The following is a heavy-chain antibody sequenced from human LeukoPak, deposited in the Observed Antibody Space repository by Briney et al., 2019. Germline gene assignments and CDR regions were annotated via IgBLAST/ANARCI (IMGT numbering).Heavy chain of an antibody. J-gene: IGHJ4*02. CDR3: ARVGVLSSSWLLY. Sequence: GGSLRLSCAASGFTFSSYWMSWVRQAPGKGLEWVSSISSGAATIYYADSVKGRFTISRDNAKNSLFLQMNSLRAEDTAVYYCARVGVLSSSWLLYWGQGTLVTVSS. D-gene: IGHD6-13*01. CDR1: GFTFSSYW. CDR2: ISSGAATI. V-gene: IGHV3-48*04.